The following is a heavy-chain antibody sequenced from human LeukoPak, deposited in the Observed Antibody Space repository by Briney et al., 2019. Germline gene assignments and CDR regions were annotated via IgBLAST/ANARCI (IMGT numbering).Heavy chain of an antibody. V-gene: IGHV3-7*01. Sequence: GGSLRLSCAASGFTFSSYWMSWVRQAPGKGLEWVANIKQDGSEKYYVDSVKGRFTISRDNAKNSLYLQMNSLRAEDTAVYYCARVHDGGGWVWRSWYFDLWGRGTLVTVSS. CDR1: GFTFSSYW. CDR2: IKQDGSEK. J-gene: IGHJ2*01. D-gene: IGHD6-19*01. CDR3: ARVHDGGGWVWRSWYFDL.